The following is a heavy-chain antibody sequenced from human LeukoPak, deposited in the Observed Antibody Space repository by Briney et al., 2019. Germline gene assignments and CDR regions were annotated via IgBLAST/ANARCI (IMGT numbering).Heavy chain of an antibody. CDR1: GGTFSSYA. J-gene: IGHJ4*02. D-gene: IGHD6-19*01. CDR3: ARTYDTSSGWTRFFDY. CDR2: IIPIFGTA. V-gene: IGHV1-69*05. Sequence: SVKVSCKASGGTFSSYAISWVRQAPGQGLEWMERIIPIFGTANYAQKFQGRVTITTDESTSTAYMELSSLRSEDTAVYYCARTYDTSSGWTRFFDYWGQGTLVTVSS.